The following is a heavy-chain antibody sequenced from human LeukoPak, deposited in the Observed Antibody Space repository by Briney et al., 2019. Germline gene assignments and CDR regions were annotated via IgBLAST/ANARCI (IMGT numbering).Heavy chain of an antibody. CDR3: ARCVGRKDHYYYMDV. V-gene: IGHV3-21*01. Sequence: GGSLRLSCAASGFTFSNYSMNWVRQAPGKGLEWVSSISSSSSFIYYADSVKGRFTISRDNAKNSLYLQMDSLRSDDTAAYYCARCVGRKDHYYYMDVWGTGTTVTVSS. J-gene: IGHJ6*03. CDR1: GFTFSNYS. CDR2: ISSSSSFI.